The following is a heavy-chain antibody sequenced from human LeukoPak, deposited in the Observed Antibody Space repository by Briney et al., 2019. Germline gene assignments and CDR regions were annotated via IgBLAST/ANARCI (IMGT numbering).Heavy chain of an antibody. CDR1: GFTVSSNY. CDR2: IYSGGST. J-gene: IGHJ4*02. D-gene: IGHD6-6*01. CDR3: ARYSSSSRPGDY. V-gene: IGHV3-66*02. Sequence: GGSLRLSCAASGFTVSSNYMSWVRQAPGKGLEWVSVIYSGGSTYYADSVKGRFAISRDNSKNTLYLQMNSLRAEDTAVYYCARYSSSSRPGDYWGQGTLVTVSS.